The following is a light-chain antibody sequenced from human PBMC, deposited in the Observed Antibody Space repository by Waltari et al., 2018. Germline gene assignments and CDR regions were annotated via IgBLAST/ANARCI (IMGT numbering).Light chain of an antibody. Sequence: DIQMTQSPSTLSASVGDRVPLTCGASQSLINELAWYQQKPGKAPKVLIYKASSRESGVPSRFSGSGSGTEFTLTISSLQSDDFATYYCQQYNNYPDTFGQGTKLEIK. CDR2: KAS. J-gene: IGKJ2*01. CDR1: QSLINE. CDR3: QQYNNYPDT. V-gene: IGKV1-5*03.